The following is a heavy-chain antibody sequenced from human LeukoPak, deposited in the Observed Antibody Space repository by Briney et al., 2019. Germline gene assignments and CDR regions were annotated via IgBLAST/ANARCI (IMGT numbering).Heavy chain of an antibody. CDR1: GYTFTSYD. V-gene: IGHV7-4-1*02. CDR3: ARVYCSNISCQLDY. D-gene: IGHD2-2*01. Sequence: ASVKVSCKASGYTFTSYDINWVRQAPGQGLEWMGWINTITGNPTFAQGFTGRFVLSLDTSVRTAYLQISSLKAEDTAVYYCARVYCSNISCQLDYWGQGTLVTVSS. J-gene: IGHJ4*02. CDR2: INTITGNP.